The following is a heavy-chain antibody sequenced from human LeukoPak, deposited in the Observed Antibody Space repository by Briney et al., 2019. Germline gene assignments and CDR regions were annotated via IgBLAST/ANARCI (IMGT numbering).Heavy chain of an antibody. CDR2: ISSSSSYI. D-gene: IGHD1-26*01. CDR3: ARGYPELNDAFDI. V-gene: IGHV3-21*01. Sequence: GGSLRLSCAASGFTFSSYSMNWVRQAPGKGLEWVSSISSSSSYIYYADSVKGRFTISRDNAKNSLYLQMNSLRAEDTAVYYCARGYPELNDAFDIWGQGTMVTVSS. J-gene: IGHJ3*02. CDR1: GFTFSSYS.